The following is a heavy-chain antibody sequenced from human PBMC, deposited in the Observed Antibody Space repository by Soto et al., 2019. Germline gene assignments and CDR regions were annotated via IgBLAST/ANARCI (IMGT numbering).Heavy chain of an antibody. D-gene: IGHD3-3*01. Sequence: GGSLRLSWAASGFSVSSVYMTWVRQAPGKGLEWVSVISSDGSTNYADSVKGRFTISRDNSKNTLNLKMNSLRAEDTAVYYCAMDRLGGAYDFWHGGQGTLVTVSS. V-gene: IGHV3-66*01. CDR3: AMDRLGGAYDFWH. CDR1: GFSVSSVY. CDR2: ISSDGST. J-gene: IGHJ4*02.